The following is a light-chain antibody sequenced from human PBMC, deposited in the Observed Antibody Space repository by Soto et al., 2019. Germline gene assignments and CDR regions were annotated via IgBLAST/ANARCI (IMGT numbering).Light chain of an antibody. CDR1: QSLLHSNGYNY. CDR2: LGS. V-gene: IGKV2-28*01. Sequence: DIVMTQSPLSLPVTTGEPSSISCRSSQSLLHSNGYNYLDWYMQKQGQSPHLLIYLGSNRASGVPDRFSGSGSGTDFTLKISRVEAEDVGVYYCMQALQTPLTFGGGTKVEIK. J-gene: IGKJ4*01. CDR3: MQALQTPLT.